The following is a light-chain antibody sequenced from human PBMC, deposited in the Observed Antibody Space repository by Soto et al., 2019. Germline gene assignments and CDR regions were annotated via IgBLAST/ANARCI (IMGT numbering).Light chain of an antibody. CDR2: DAS. J-gene: IGKJ4*01. Sequence: GTMSVAPGSRATMSCRASQSVGRNYLAWFQHKXGQAPRXXIYDASNRATGVPDRFSCSGSGTAYNLTVPSLHSDGSAVSFCQQSSEAPRTYAGGTKVDIK. V-gene: IGKV3-20*01. CDR3: QQSSEAPRT. CDR1: QSVGRNY.